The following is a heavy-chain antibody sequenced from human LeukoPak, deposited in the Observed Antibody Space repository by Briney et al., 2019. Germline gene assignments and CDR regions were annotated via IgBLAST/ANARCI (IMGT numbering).Heavy chain of an antibody. D-gene: IGHD2-2*01. V-gene: IGHV3-21*01. CDR1: GFTFSSYS. CDR2: ISSSSYI. J-gene: IGHJ4*02. CDR3: AKDQSSFCSRSSCYALHY. Sequence: GGSLRLSCAASGFTFSSYSMNWVRQAPGKGLEWVSSISSSSYIYYADSVKGRFTISRDNAKNSLYLQMNSLRGEDTAVYYCAKDQSSFCSRSSCYALHYWGQGTLVTVSS.